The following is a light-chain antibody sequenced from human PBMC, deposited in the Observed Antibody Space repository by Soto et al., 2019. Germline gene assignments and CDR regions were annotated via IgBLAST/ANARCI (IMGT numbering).Light chain of an antibody. CDR2: DDN. V-gene: IGLV1-51*01. CDR1: SSNIGGNS. Sequence: QSVLTQPPSLSAAPGQKLTISCSGSSSNIGGNSVSWYQQLPGTAPKLLIYDDNKRPSGIPDRFSGSKSGTSATLGITGFQTGDEADYYCGSWDSSLSAYVFGTGTKV. J-gene: IGLJ1*01. CDR3: GSWDSSLSAYV.